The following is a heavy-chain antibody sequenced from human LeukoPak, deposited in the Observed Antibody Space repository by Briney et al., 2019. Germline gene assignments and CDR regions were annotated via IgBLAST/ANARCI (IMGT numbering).Heavy chain of an antibody. CDR3: TRSVPRYCSSTSCRYSDY. V-gene: IGHV3-49*04. CDR2: IRSKAYGGTT. CDR1: GFTFGDYA. J-gene: IGHJ4*02. Sequence: GGSLRLSCTASGFTFGDYAMSWVRQAPGKGLEWVGFIRSKAYGGTTEYAASVKGRFTISRDDSKSIAYLQMNSLKTEDTAVYYCTRSVPRYCSSTSCRYSDYWGQGTLVTVSS. D-gene: IGHD2-2*01.